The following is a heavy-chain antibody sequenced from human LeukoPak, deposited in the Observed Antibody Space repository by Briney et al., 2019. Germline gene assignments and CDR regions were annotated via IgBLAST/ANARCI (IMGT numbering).Heavy chain of an antibody. D-gene: IGHD2-15*01. J-gene: IGHJ4*02. V-gene: IGHV4-61*02. CDR3: ARGYCSGGSCYHLDY. CDR2: IYSNGDT. CDR1: GDSISSGSYY. Sequence: SETLSLTCTVSGDSISSGSYYWSWIRQPAGKGLEWIGRIYSNGDTNYNPSLKSRVTISVDPSKNQFSVKLTSVTAADTAVYYCARGYCSGGSCYHLDYWGQGTLVTVSS.